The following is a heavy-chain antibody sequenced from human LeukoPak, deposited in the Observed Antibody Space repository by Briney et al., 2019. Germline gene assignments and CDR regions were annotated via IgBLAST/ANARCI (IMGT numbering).Heavy chain of an antibody. J-gene: IGHJ4*02. CDR1: GFTFSTYA. CDR2: ISYDGSNK. V-gene: IGHV3-30-3*01. D-gene: IGHD6-25*01. CDR3: ARDESGPFDY. Sequence: GGSLRLSCAASGFTFSTYAMHWVRQAPGKGLEWVAVISYDGSNKYYADSVKGRFTISRDNSKNTLYLQMSSLRDEDTAVYYCARDESGPFDYWGQGTLVTVSS.